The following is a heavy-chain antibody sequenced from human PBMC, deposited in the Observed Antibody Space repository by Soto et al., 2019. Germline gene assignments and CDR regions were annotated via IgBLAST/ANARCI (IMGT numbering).Heavy chain of an antibody. V-gene: IGHV3-21*01. CDR2: INYKSHI. CDR3: ARDLIYAGYYYYMDV. Sequence: EVQLVESGGGLVKPGGSLRLSCAASGFTFSSYSMNWVRQAPGKGLEWVSSINYKSHIDYADSVKGRFTISRDNAKNSLYLQMNSLRAKDTAVYFCARDLIYAGYYYYMDVWGIGTTVTVSS. CDR1: GFTFSSYS. J-gene: IGHJ6*03. D-gene: IGHD3-10*01.